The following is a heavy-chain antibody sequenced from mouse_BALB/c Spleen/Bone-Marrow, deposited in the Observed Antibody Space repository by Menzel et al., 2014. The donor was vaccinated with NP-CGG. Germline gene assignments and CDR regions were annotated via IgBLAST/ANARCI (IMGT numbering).Heavy chain of an antibody. D-gene: IGHD2-12*01. Sequence: EVQLQQSGPELVKPGASVKVSCKASGYAFTRYNMYWVKQSHGKGLEWIGYIDPYSGGTNYNQKFKGKATLIVDKSSSTAYMHLNSLTSEDSAVYYCARELSRAMDYWGQGTSVTVSS. V-gene: IGHV1S135*01. CDR2: IDPYSGGT. CDR1: GYAFTRYN. J-gene: IGHJ4*01. CDR3: ARELSRAMDY.